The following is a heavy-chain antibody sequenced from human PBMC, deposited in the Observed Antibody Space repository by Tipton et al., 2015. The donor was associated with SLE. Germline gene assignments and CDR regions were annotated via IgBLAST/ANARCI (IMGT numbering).Heavy chain of an antibody. J-gene: IGHJ3*02. CDR1: GGSISSYY. CDR3: AREPSGSGIDAFDI. Sequence: TLSLTCTVSGGSISSYYWSWIRQPPGKGLEWTGYFYYNGSSTYNPSLKSRATILVDTPKTQFSLKLNSVTAADTAVYYCAREPSGSGIDAFDIWGQGTMVTVSS. CDR2: FYYNGSS. D-gene: IGHD3-10*01. V-gene: IGHV4-59*01.